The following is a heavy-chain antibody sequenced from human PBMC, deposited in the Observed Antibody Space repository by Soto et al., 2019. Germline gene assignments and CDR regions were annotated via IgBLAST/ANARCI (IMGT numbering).Heavy chain of an antibody. CDR3: VREDMSGTYYFDA. Sequence: SETLSLTCTVTRGSVSSQTHFWTWIRQPPGKGLEWIGYKYYSGISNYNPSLQSRVTISVDTSKNQFSLRLTSVTAADTAVYYCVREDMSGTYYFDAWDQGALVTVSS. D-gene: IGHD1-26*01. J-gene: IGHJ4*02. CDR1: RGSVSSQTHF. CDR2: KYYSGIS. V-gene: IGHV4-61*01.